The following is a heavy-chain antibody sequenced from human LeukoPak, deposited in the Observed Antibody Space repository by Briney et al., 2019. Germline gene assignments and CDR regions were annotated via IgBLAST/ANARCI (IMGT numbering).Heavy chain of an antibody. CDR1: GFTVSNYG. CDR3: ATNHHSGSWG. CDR2: IGGSDTTI. J-gene: IGHJ3*01. V-gene: IGHV3-48*02. Sequence: GGSLRLSCSASGFTVSNYGMSWVRQAPGQGLGCVSYIGGSDTTIYYADSVKGRFTISRDNAKNSLYLQMSSLRDEDTAVYYCATNHHSGSWGWGQGTMVIVSS. D-gene: IGHD1-26*01.